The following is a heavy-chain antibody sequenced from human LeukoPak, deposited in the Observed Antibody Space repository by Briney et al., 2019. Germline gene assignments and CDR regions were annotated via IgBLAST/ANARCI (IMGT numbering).Heavy chain of an antibody. CDR3: ARDADY. V-gene: IGHV4-34*01. CDR2: INHSGST. CDR1: GGSFSGYY. J-gene: IGHJ4*02. Sequence: PSETLSLTCAVYGGSFSGYYWSWIRQPPGKGLEWIGEINHSGSTDYNPSLKSRVTISVDTSKNHFSLRLTSVTAADTAVYYCARDADYWGQGTLVTVSS.